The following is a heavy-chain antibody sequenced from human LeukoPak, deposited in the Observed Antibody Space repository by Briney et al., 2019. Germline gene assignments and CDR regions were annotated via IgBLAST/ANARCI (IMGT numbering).Heavy chain of an antibody. J-gene: IGHJ4*02. D-gene: IGHD6-13*01. CDR2: ISSSGNTI. V-gene: IGHV3-11*01. CDR1: GFTFSDHY. CDR3: ARPKYSSSWQIFDY. Sequence: GGSLRLSCAASGFTFSDHYMSWIRQAPGKGLEWVSYISSSGNTIYYADSVKGRFTISRDNAKNSVFLQMNSLRAEDTAVYYCARPKYSSSWQIFDYWGQGTLVTASS.